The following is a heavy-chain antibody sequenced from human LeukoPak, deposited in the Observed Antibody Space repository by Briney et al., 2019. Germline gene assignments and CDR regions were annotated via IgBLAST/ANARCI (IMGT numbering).Heavy chain of an antibody. V-gene: IGHV3-74*01. CDR3: GRGHYGPDY. Sequence: TGGSLRLSCSASGFTFSGYSMHWARQGSGKGLVWVSGIYGDGSVAAYADSVKGRFTISRDNAKNTVYLEMNSLRAEDTAVYYCGRGHYGPDYWGQGTLVTVSS. J-gene: IGHJ4*02. CDR2: IYGDGSVA. CDR1: GFTFSGYS. D-gene: IGHD3-22*01.